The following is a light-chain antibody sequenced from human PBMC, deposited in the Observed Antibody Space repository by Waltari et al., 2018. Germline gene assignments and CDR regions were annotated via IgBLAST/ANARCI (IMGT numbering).Light chain of an antibody. CDR1: QSVSRA. CDR3: QHYVRLPVT. CDR2: DAS. Sequence: EIVLTQSPGTLTLSPGARVTLSCRASQSVSRALAWYQQKPGQAPRLLIYDASSRATGIPDRFSGSGSGTDFSLTISRLEPEDFAVYYCQHYVRLPVTFGQGTKVEIK. V-gene: IGKV3-20*01. J-gene: IGKJ1*01.